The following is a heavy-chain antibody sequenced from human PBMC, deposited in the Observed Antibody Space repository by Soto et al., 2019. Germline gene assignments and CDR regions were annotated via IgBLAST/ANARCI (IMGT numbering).Heavy chain of an antibody. CDR2: IYSGGST. CDR1: GFTVSSNY. J-gene: IGHJ4*02. V-gene: IGHV3-53*02. CDR3: ARAYLYYYDSSGYYYYFDY. Sequence: EVQLVETGGGLIQPGGSLRLSCAASGFTVSSNYMSWVRQAPGKGLEWVSVIYSGGSTYYADSVKGRFTISRDKSKNTLYLQMNSLRAEDTAVYYCARAYLYYYDSSGYYYYFDYWGQGTLVTVSS. D-gene: IGHD3-22*01.